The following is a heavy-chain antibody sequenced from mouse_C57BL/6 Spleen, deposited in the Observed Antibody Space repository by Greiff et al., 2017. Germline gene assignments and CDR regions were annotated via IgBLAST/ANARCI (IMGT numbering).Heavy chain of an antibody. CDR1: GFSFTSYG. V-gene: IGHV2-2*01. CDR2: IWSGGST. CDR3: ARTSYGSTSMDY. J-gene: IGHJ4*01. D-gene: IGHD1-1*01. Sequence: QVQLQQSGPGLVQPSQSLSITCTVSGFSFTSYGVHWVRQSPGKGLEWLGVIWSGGSTDYNAAYISRLSISKENSKSEVFFQMNRLQADYTAIYYGARTSYGSTSMDYWGQGTSVTVSS.